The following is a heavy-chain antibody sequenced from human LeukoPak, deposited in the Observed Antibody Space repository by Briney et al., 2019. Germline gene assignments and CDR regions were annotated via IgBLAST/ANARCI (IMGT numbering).Heavy chain of an antibody. CDR2: INHSGST. J-gene: IGHJ2*01. CDR3: ARARYFDL. CDR1: GGSFSGYY. Sequence: SETLSLTCAVYGGSFSGYYWSWIRQPPGKGLEWIGEINHSGSTNYNPSLKSRVTISVDTSKNQFSLKLSSVTAADTAVYYCARARYFDLWGRGTLVTVSS. V-gene: IGHV4-34*01.